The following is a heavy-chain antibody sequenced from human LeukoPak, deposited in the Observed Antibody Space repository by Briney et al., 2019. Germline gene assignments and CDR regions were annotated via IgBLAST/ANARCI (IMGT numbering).Heavy chain of an antibody. CDR2: INPSGGST. CDR1: GYTLTELS. Sequence: ASVKVSCKVSGYTLTELSMHWVRQAPGKGLEWMGIINPSGGSTSYAQKFQGRVTMTRDTSTSTVYMELSSLRSEDTAVYYCARASWELLVFFDYWGQGTLVTVSS. J-gene: IGHJ4*02. D-gene: IGHD1-26*01. V-gene: IGHV1-46*01. CDR3: ARASWELLVFFDY.